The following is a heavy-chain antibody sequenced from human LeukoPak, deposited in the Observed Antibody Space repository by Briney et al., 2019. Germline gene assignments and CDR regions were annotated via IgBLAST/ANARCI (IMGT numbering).Heavy chain of an antibody. CDR3: ARDLSATARAYDY. V-gene: IGHV3-21*01. D-gene: IGHD1-26*01. CDR2: IAISGTYI. Sequence: GGSLRLSCAASGFILSDYNMNWVRQAPGKGLEWVSFIAISGTYITYADSVKGRFTNSRDNAKNSLYLQMNTLRAEDTAVYYCARDLSATARAYDYWGQGTLVTVSS. CDR1: GFILSDYN. J-gene: IGHJ4*02.